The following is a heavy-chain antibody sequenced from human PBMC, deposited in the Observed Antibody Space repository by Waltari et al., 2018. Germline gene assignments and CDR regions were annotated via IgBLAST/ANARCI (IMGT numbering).Heavy chain of an antibody. CDR2: IYHSGGT. D-gene: IGHD2-21*01. J-gene: IGHJ2*01. Sequence: QVQLQESGPGLVKPSETLSLTCAVSGYSISSGYYWGWIRQPPGKGLEWIGSIYHSGGTYYNPSLKSRVTISVDTSKNQFSLKLSSVTAADTAVYYCARPLAYCGGDCYSGDWYFDLWGRGTLVIVSS. V-gene: IGHV4-38-2*01. CDR1: GYSISSGYY. CDR3: ARPLAYCGGDCYSGDWYFDL.